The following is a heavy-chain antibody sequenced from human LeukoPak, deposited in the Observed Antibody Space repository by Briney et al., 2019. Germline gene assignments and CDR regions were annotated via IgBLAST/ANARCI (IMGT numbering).Heavy chain of an antibody. J-gene: IGHJ4*02. CDR1: GYGFTSYY. CDR3: ARHGSGRYYPAEGRVDY. V-gene: IGHV1-46*03. CDR2: INPSVGGT. D-gene: IGHD3-10*01. Sequence: ASVKVSCKAFGYGFTSYYIHWVRQAPGQGLEWMGIINPSVGGTTYARKFQGRVTMTRDMSTSTVYMELSSLRSEDTAVYYCARHGSGRYYPAEGRVDYWGQGTLVTVSS.